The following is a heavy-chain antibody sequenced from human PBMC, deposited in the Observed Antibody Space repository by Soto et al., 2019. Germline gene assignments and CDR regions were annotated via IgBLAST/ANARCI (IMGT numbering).Heavy chain of an antibody. J-gene: IGHJ6*02. V-gene: IGHV1-69*13. Sequence: GASVKVSCAASGGTFSSHAISWVRQAPAQGLEWMGGIIPIVGTANYAQKFQGRVTITADESTSTAYMELSSLRSEDTAVYYCARDGRTYYDILTGYYGYYYYGMDVWGQGTTVTVSS. CDR3: ARDGRTYYDILTGYYGYYYYGMDV. CDR1: GGTFSSHA. D-gene: IGHD3-9*01. CDR2: IIPIVGTA.